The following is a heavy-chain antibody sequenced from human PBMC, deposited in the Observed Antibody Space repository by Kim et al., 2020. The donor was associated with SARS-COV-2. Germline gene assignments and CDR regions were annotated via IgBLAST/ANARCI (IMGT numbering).Heavy chain of an antibody. J-gene: IGHJ6*03. Sequence: ASVKVSCKASGYTFTSYGISWVRQAPGQGLEWMGWISAYNGNTNYAQKLQGRVTMTTDTSTSTAYMELRSLRSDDTAVYYCARWKIRFLAWPPRANYYYYMALWGKGTTVTVSS. D-gene: IGHD3-3*01. CDR2: ISAYNGNT. CDR3: ARWKIRFLAWPPRANYYYYMAL. CDR1: GYTFTSYG. V-gene: IGHV1-18*01.